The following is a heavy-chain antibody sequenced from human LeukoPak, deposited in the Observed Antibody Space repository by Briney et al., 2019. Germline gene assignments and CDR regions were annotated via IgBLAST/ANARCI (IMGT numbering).Heavy chain of an antibody. CDR3: ARGGLTVTADY. J-gene: IGHJ4*02. D-gene: IGHD2-21*02. V-gene: IGHV4-34*01. CDR2: INHSGST. Sequence: SWIXQXXXKGXEWIGEINHSGSTNYNPSLKSRVTISVDTSKNQFSLKLSSVTAADTAVYYCARGGLTVTADYWGQGTLVTVSS.